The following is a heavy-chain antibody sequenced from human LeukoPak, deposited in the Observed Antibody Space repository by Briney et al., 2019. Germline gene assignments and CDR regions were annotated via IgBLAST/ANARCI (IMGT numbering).Heavy chain of an antibody. J-gene: IGHJ4*02. V-gene: IGHV3-7*01. Sequence: GGSLRLSCAASGFTLSSYWMTWVRQAPGKGLEWVANIKYDGSERDYVDSVKGRFTISRDNAKNSLYLQMNSLRAEDTAIYYCARDIAAAGLFFDYWGQGTLVTVSS. CDR2: IKYDGSER. CDR3: ARDIAAAGLFFDY. CDR1: GFTLSSYW. D-gene: IGHD6-13*01.